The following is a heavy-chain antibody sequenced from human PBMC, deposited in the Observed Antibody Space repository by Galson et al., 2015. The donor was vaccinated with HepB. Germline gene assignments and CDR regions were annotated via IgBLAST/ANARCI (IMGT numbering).Heavy chain of an antibody. CDR1: GFTFSSYS. V-gene: IGHV3-21*06. CDR2: ISSSSRYI. Sequence: SLRLSCAASGFTFSSYSMNWVRQAPGKGLEWVSSISSSSRYIYYGDSVKGRFTISRDNAKNSLYLQMSSLRAEDTAVYYCARDSGSGYSYYFDYWGRGTLVTVSS. J-gene: IGHJ4*02. CDR3: ARDSGSGYSYYFDY. D-gene: IGHD3-22*01.